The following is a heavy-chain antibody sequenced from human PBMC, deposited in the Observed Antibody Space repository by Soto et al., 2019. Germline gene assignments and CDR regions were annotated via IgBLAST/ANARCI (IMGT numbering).Heavy chain of an antibody. D-gene: IGHD2-15*01. CDR1: GYTFSSYG. CDR3: AIDYSGVVGGVTVGWFAP. CDR2: ISAYNGNT. V-gene: IGHV1-18*01. J-gene: IGHJ5*02. Sequence: QVQLVHSGAEVKKPGASVKVSCKASGYTFSSYGISWVRQAPGQGLEWMGWISAYNGNTNYAQKFQGRGTVTTDTSTTTAYMEVRRLRSDDTAVYYCAIDYSGVVGGVTVGWFAPWGQGTLVTVSS.